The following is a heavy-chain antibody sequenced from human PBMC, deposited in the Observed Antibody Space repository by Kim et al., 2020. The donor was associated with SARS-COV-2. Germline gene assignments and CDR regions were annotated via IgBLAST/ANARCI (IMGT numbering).Heavy chain of an antibody. J-gene: IGHJ2*01. CDR3: ATEEKYILVVIAHYWYFDL. Sequence: GRFTISRDDSENTLYLQMNSLKTEDTAVYYCATEEKYILVVIAHYWYFDLWGRGTLVTVSS. D-gene: IGHD2-21*01. V-gene: IGHV3-15*01.